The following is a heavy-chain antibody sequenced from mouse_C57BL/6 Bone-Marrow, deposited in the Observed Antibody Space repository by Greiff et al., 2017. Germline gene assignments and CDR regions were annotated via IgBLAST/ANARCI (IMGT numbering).Heavy chain of an antibody. J-gene: IGHJ3*01. CDR3: ARDYYSQFGY. Sequence: VQLQQPGAELVKPGASVKLSCKASGYTFTSYWMQWVKQRPGQGLEWIGEIDPSDSYTNYNQKFKGKATLTVDTSSSTAYMQLSSLTSEDSAVYYCARDYYSQFGYWGQGTLVTVSA. D-gene: IGHD2-12*01. V-gene: IGHV1-50*01. CDR2: IDPSDSYT. CDR1: GYTFTSYW.